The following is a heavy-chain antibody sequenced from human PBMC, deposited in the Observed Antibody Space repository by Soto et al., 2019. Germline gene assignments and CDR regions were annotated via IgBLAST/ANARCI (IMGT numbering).Heavy chain of an antibody. J-gene: IGHJ5*02. CDR2: ISTSGDTI. CDR1: GSIFRDYF. V-gene: IGHV3-11*01. D-gene: IGHD6-6*01. CDR3: AKGLGFSSSSWFDP. Sequence: QVKLVESGGGLVKPGGSLRLSCAASGSIFRDYFMSWFRQAPGKGLEWLSYISTSGDTIEYTDSVQGRFTMSRDNARNLVYLQMNSLRVDDTAVYYCAKGLGFSSSSWFDPWGQGTLVTVSS.